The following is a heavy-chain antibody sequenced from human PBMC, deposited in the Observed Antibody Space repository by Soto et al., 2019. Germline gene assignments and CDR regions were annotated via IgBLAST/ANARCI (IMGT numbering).Heavy chain of an antibody. Sequence: GGSLRLSCAASGFTFSSYSMNWVRQAPGKGLEWVSSISSSSSYIYYENSVKGLFTITRDNAKNSLYLQMNSLRAEDTAVYYCARATAYDFWSGYYRDYYYYMDVWGKGTTVTVSS. CDR2: ISSSSSYI. CDR1: GFTFSSYS. CDR3: ARATAYDFWSGYYRDYYYYMDV. D-gene: IGHD3-3*01. V-gene: IGHV3-21*01. J-gene: IGHJ6*03.